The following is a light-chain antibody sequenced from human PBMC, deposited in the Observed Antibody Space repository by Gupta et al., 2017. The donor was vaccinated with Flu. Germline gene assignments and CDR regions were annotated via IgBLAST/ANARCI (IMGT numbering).Light chain of an antibody. Sequence: SSVFASVGDRGTITCRASQERNSWVDWDRQKPRQAPKRRIYAESGWQSGVGSRVRGSGCGTEIDFTISSRQPEDYASDECQQPNSCTTVTFGQGTKVEIK. CDR3: QQPNSCTTVT. J-gene: IGKJ1*01. CDR2: AES. CDR1: QERNSW. V-gene: IGKV1-12*01.